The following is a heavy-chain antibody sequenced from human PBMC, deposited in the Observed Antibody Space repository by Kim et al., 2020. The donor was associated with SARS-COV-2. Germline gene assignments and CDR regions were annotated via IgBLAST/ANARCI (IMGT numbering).Heavy chain of an antibody. CDR3: ARNGKAVAGRRGYYYYYGMDV. D-gene: IGHD6-19*01. Sequence: SETLSLTCAVYGGSFSGYYWSWIRQPPGKGLEWIGEINHSGSTNYNPSHKSRVTISVDTSKNQFSLKLSSVTAADTAVYYCARNGKAVAGRRGYYYYYGMDVWGQGTTVTVSS. CDR1: GGSFSGYY. V-gene: IGHV4-34*01. CDR2: INHSGST. J-gene: IGHJ6*02.